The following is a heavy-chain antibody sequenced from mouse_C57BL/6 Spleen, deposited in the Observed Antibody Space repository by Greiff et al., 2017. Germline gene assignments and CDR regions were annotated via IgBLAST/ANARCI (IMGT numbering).Heavy chain of an antibody. D-gene: IGHD1-3*01. Sequence: EVQVVESEGGLVQPGSSMKLSCTASGFTFSDYYMAWVRQVPEKGLEWVANINYDGSSTYYLDSLKSRFIISRDNAKNILYLQMSSLKSEDTATYYCARDYIGAMDYWGQGTSVTVSS. CDR3: ARDYIGAMDY. CDR2: INYDGSST. V-gene: IGHV5-16*01. J-gene: IGHJ4*01. CDR1: GFTFSDYY.